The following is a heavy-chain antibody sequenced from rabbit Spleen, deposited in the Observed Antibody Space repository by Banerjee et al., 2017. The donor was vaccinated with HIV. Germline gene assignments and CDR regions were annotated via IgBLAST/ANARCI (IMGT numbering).Heavy chain of an antibody. CDR1: GFSFSTNYD. V-gene: IGHV1S40*01. D-gene: IGHD1-1*01. CDR2: IYSGSSDST. CDR3: ARDLDGVIGWNFGW. J-gene: IGHJ4*01. Sequence: VESGGGLVKPGTSLTLICTASGFSFSTNYDMCWVRQAPGKGLEWIACIYSGSSDSTYYASWAKGRFTITRSTSLNTVTLQLSSLTAADTATYFCARDLDGVIGWNFGWWGQGTLVTVS.